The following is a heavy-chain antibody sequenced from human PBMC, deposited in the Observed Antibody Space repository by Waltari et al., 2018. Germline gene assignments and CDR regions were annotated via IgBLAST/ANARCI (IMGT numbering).Heavy chain of an antibody. CDR2: IRASGSTT. Sequence: DVQLLESGGDSVQSGGSLRLSCVASGFTFENYAMNWVRQAPGKGRQWVSAIRASGSTTYYADSVKGRFTISRDTSKSTRFLQMNNLRVEDTALYYCAKDLDGKFYYGYYNMDVWGQGTTVTVSS. J-gene: IGHJ6*02. D-gene: IGHD3-22*01. CDR3: AKDLDGKFYYGYYNMDV. CDR1: GFTFENYA. V-gene: IGHV3-23*01.